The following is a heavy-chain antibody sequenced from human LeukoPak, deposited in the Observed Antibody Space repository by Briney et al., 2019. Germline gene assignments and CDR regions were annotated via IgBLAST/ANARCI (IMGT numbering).Heavy chain of an antibody. V-gene: IGHV3-23*01. D-gene: IGHD3-22*01. CDR2: ISGSGGTT. CDR3: AKTNGYYSD. Sequence: GGSLRLSCAASGFTFSSYGMNWVRQAPGKGLEWVSGISGSGGTTYYADSVNGRFTISRDNSRNSLSLQVSSLRAEDTAVYYCAKTNGYYSDWGQGTLVTVSS. J-gene: IGHJ4*02. CDR1: GFTFSSYG.